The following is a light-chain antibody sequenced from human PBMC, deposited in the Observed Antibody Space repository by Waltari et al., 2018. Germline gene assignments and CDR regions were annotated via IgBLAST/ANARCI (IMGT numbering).Light chain of an antibody. V-gene: IGLV1-40*01. CDR3: QSYDSSLSVLV. J-gene: IGLJ3*02. CDR2: GKS. Sequence: QSVLTQPPSVSAAPGPGVTIPCTGSSSNTGAGFAVHWYQQLPGTAPELLIYGKSNRPSGVPDRFSGSKSGTAASLAITGLQAEDEADYYCQSYDSSLSVLVFGGGTKLTVL. CDR1: SSNTGAGFA.